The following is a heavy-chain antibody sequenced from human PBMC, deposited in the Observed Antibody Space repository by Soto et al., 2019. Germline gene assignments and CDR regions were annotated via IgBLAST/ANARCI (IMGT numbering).Heavy chain of an antibody. J-gene: IGHJ4*02. Sequence: QEQLVQSGAEVKKPGSSVKVSCKDSGGLFSSFAISWVRQAPGQGLEWMGGIIPVFGTTNYAQKFQGRVTNTAVESTNTAYMELSSLTSDNTAMYYCARGGGPYVWFNEFWGQGAQVTVST. D-gene: IGHD3-16*01. CDR1: GGLFSSFA. CDR2: IIPVFGTT. CDR3: ARGGGPYVWFNEF. V-gene: IGHV1-69*01.